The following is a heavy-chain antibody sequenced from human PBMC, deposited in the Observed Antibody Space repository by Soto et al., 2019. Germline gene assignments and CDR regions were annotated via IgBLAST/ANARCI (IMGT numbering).Heavy chain of an antibody. CDR3: AKDGGGLTAMVRYYFDY. CDR1: GFTFSSYG. J-gene: IGHJ4*02. CDR2: ISYDGSNK. V-gene: IGHV3-30*18. D-gene: IGHD5-18*01. Sequence: GGSLRLSCAASGFTFSSYGMHWVRQAPGKGLEWVAVISYDGSNKYYADSVKGRFTISRDNSKNTLYLQMNSLRAEDTAVYYCAKDGGGLTAMVRYYFDYWGQGTLVTVSS.